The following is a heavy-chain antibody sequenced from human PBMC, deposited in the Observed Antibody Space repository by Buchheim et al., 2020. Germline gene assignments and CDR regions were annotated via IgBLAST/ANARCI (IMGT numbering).Heavy chain of an antibody. CDR3: ARDAVAGYIKYYFDY. Sequence: QVQLVESGGGVVQPGRSLRLSCAASGFTFSSYGMHWVRQAPGKGLEWVAVIWYDGSNKYYADSVKGRFTISRDNSKNTLYLQMNSLRAEDTAVYYCARDAVAGYIKYYFDYWGQGTL. CDR2: IWYDGSNK. V-gene: IGHV3-33*01. CDR1: GFTFSSYG. D-gene: IGHD6-19*01. J-gene: IGHJ4*02.